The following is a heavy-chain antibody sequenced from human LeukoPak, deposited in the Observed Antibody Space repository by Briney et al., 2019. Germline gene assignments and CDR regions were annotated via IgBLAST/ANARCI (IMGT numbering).Heavy chain of an antibody. V-gene: IGHV4-61*02. D-gene: IGHD3-10*01. CDR3: AREKRESKVALDY. Sequence: SQTLSLTCTVSGGSISSGSYYWSWIRQLAGKGLEWIGRIYTSGSTNYNPSLKSRVTISVDTSKNQFSLKLSSVTAADTAVYYCAREKRESKVALDYWGQGTLVTVSS. CDR1: GGSISSGSYY. CDR2: IYTSGST. J-gene: IGHJ4*02.